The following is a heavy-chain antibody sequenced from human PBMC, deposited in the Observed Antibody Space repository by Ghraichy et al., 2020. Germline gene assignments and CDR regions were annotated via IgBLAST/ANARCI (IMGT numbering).Heavy chain of an antibody. D-gene: IGHD6-13*01. CDR1: GFTFSSYS. V-gene: IGHV3-21*01. CDR3: ARATILAAADYYYYYGMDV. J-gene: IGHJ6*02. CDR2: ISSSSSYI. Sequence: GGSLRLSCAASGFTFSSYSMNWVRQAPGKGLEWVSSISSSSSYIYYADSVKGRFTISRDNAKNSLYLQMNSLRAEDTAVYYCARATILAAADYYYYYGMDVWGQGTTVTVSS.